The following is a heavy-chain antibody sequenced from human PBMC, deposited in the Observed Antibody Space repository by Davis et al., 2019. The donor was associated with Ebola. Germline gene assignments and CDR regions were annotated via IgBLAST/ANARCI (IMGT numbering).Heavy chain of an antibody. CDR1: GYTFTSYD. CDR3: ARGAGSIAADLPHYYYYYGMDV. J-gene: IGHJ6*02. CDR2: MNPNSGNT. V-gene: IGHV1-8*01. D-gene: IGHD6-6*01. Sequence: AASVKVSCKASGYTFTSYDINWVRQATGQGLEWMGWMNPNSGNTGYAQKFQGRVTMTRDTSTSTVYMELSSLRSEDTAVYYCARGAGSIAADLPHYYYYYGMDVWGQGTTVTVSS.